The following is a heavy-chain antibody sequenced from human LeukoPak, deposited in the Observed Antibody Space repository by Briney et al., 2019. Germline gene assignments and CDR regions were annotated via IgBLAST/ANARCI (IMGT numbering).Heavy chain of an antibody. Sequence: ASVKVSCKASGYTFVDHYIHWVRQAPGQGREWMGWINPKRGGTTYAEKFEGRVTMTSDTATSTVYMELTSLRSDDTAFYYCAREVKVPGELLGGFDSWGQGSLVTVSS. CDR3: AREVKVPGELLGGFDS. CDR2: INPKRGGT. CDR1: GYTFVDHY. J-gene: IGHJ5*01. V-gene: IGHV1-2*02. D-gene: IGHD3-10*01.